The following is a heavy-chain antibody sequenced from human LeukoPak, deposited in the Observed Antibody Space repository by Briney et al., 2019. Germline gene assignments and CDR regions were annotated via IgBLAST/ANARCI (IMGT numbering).Heavy chain of an antibody. D-gene: IGHD6-6*01. J-gene: IGHJ4*02. V-gene: IGHV4-30-2*01. Sequence: SQTLSLTCTVSGGSISSGGYYWSWIRQPPGKGLEWIGYIYHSGSTYYNPSLKSRVTISVDGSKNQFSLKLSSVTAADTAVYYCARGSSSSSAGDYWGQGTLVTVSS. CDR2: IYHSGST. CDR3: ARGSSSSSAGDY. CDR1: GGSISSGGYY.